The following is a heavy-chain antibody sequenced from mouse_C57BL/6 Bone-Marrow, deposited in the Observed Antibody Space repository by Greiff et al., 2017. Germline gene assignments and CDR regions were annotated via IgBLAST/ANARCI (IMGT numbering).Heavy chain of an antibody. CDR1: GYTFTSYG. CDR2: IYPRSGNT. CDR3: ARVYYYGSSDYFDY. D-gene: IGHD1-1*01. V-gene: IGHV1-81*01. Sequence: QVQLQQSGAELARPGASVKLSCKASGYTFTSYGIRWVKQRTGQGLDWIGAIYPRSGNTCYNEKFKGKATLTADKSSSTAYMELRSLTSEDSAVYVGARVYYYGSSDYFDYWGQGTTLTVSS. J-gene: IGHJ2*01.